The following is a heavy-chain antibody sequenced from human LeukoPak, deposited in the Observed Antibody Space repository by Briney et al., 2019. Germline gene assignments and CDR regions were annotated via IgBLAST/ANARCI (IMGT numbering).Heavy chain of an antibody. Sequence: SEALSLTCTVSGDSINSFYWSWIRQPPGKGLEWIGYIYYGGSTNYNPSLRSRVTISVDTSKNQFSLKLSSVTAADTAVYYCARSKRDIYDVLTGYYGVGYYGMDVWGQGTTVTVSS. V-gene: IGHV4-59*01. CDR2: IYYGGST. CDR1: GDSINSFY. D-gene: IGHD3-9*01. CDR3: ARSKRDIYDVLTGYYGVGYYGMDV. J-gene: IGHJ6*02.